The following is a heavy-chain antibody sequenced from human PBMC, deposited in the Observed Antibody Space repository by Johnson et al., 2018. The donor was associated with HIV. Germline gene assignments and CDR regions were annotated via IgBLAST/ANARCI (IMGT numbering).Heavy chain of an antibody. CDR1: GFTFDDYA. D-gene: IGHD2-21*01. CDR2: ISWNSGSI. J-gene: IGHJ3*01. Sequence: VRLVESGGGLVQPGRSLRLSCTASGFTFDDYAMHWVRQAPGKGPEWVSGISWNSGSIDYADSVKGRFTISRDNAKNSLFLHMNSLRPEDTALYYCTKDFYLGLCDSTASRGFDVCGQGTMVTVSS. CDR3: TKDFYLGLCDSTASRGFDV. V-gene: IGHV3-9*01.